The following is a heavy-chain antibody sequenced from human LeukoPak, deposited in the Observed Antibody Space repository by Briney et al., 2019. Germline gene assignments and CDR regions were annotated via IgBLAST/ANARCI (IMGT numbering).Heavy chain of an antibody. CDR1: GGSFSGYY. J-gene: IGHJ6*03. D-gene: IGHD3-22*01. V-gene: IGHV4-34*01. CDR3: ARGRHEVTMIVVVMTAVSYYLDV. Sequence: SETLSLTCAVYGGSFSGYYWTWIRQAPGKGLEWIWEINPSGGISSNPSLKSRLTISVDASKNQFSLNLRSLTAADTAVYYCARGRHEVTMIVVVMTAVSYYLDVWGKGTTVTVS. CDR2: INPSGGI.